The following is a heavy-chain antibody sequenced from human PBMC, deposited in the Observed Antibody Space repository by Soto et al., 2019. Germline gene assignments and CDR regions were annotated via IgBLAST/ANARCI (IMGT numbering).Heavy chain of an antibody. D-gene: IGHD3-10*01. CDR1: GGSISSYY. CDR3: ARELVVRGVISYVDY. V-gene: IGHV4-4*07. CDR2: IYTSGST. J-gene: IGHJ4*02. Sequence: SETLSLTCTVSGGSISSYYWSWIRQPAGKGLEWIGRIYTSGSTNYNPSLKSRVTMSVDTSKNQFSLKLSSVTAADTAVYYCARELVVRGVISYVDYWGQGTLVTVS.